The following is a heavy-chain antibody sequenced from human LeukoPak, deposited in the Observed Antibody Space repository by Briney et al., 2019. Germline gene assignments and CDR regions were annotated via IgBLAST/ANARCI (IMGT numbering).Heavy chain of an antibody. CDR1: GYSISSGYY. Sequence: KPSETLSLTCTVSGYSISSGYYWGWIRQPPGKGLEWIGSIYHSGSTYYNPSLKSRVTISVDTSKNQFSLKLSSVTAADTAVYYCARAEGYVWGSYRGGWFDPWGQGTLVTVSS. CDR2: IYHSGST. D-gene: IGHD3-16*02. V-gene: IGHV4-38-2*02. CDR3: ARAEGYVWGSYRGGWFDP. J-gene: IGHJ5*02.